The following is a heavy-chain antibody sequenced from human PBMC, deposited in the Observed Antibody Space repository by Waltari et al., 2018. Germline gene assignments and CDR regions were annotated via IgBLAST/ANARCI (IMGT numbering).Heavy chain of an antibody. D-gene: IGHD4-17*01. Sequence: QVQLVQSAAELKKPGSSVRLSCTASGGTFSSFAITWVRQAPGQGLEWMGGIIPNLDITHYARKFQGRVTITAVKSTSTSYMEMSSLRSEDTGVYYCARSAEWATDDYGGSDYFYYYMDVWGEGTTVTVSS. V-gene: IGHV1-69*10. CDR2: IIPNLDIT. J-gene: IGHJ6*03. CDR3: ARSAEWATDDYGGSDYFYYYMDV. CDR1: GGTFSSFA.